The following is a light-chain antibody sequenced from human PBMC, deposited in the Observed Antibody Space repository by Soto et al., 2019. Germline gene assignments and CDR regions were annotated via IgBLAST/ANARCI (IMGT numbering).Light chain of an antibody. CDR3: QQANSFPLT. Sequence: DIQMTQSPSSLSASVGDRVTITCRASQSISTYLHWYQQKPGKAPNLLIYAASSLQSGVPSRFSGSGSGTDFTLTISSLQPEDFAIYYCQQANSFPLTFGGGTKVDI. V-gene: IGKV1-39*01. J-gene: IGKJ4*01. CDR2: AAS. CDR1: QSISTY.